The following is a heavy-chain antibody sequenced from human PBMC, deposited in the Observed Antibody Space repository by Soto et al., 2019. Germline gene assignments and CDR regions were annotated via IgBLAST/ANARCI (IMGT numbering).Heavy chain of an antibody. V-gene: IGHV3-21*01. CDR1: GFTFSSYS. CDR3: ARDHGITMVRGVNYYGMDV. J-gene: IGHJ6*02. CDR2: ISSSSSYI. Sequence: EVQLVESGGGLVKPGGSLRLSCAASGFTFSSYSMNWVRQAPGKGLEWVSSISSSSSYIYYADSVKGRFTISRDNAKNSLYLQMNSLRAEDTAVYYCARDHGITMVRGVNYYGMDVWGQGTTVTVSS. D-gene: IGHD3-10*01.